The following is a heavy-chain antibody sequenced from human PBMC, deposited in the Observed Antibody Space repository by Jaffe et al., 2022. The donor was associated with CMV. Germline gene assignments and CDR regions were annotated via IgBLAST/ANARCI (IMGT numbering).Heavy chain of an antibody. CDR1: GGSISSYY. V-gene: IGHV4-59*01. CDR2: IYYSGST. J-gene: IGHJ4*02. D-gene: IGHD3-22*01. Sequence: QVQLQESGPGLVKPSETLSLTCTVSGGSISSYYWSWIRQPPGKGLEWIGYIYYSGSTNYNPSLKSRVTISVDTSKNQFSLKLSSVTAADTAVYYCARVGDYYDSSGYDEFFDYWGQGTLVTVSS. CDR3: ARVGDYYDSSGYDEFFDY.